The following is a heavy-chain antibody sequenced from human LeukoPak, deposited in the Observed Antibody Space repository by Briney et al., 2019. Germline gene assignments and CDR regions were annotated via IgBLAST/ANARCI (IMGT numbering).Heavy chain of an antibody. J-gene: IGHJ4*02. CDR1: GFSFSSYA. CDR2: IRYDGSSK. CDR3: AKDRHNFDY. V-gene: IGHV3-30*02. Sequence: GGSLRLSCAASGFSFSSYAIHWVRQAPGKGLEWVAFIRYDGSSKYYADSVKGRFTISRDNSKNTLYLQMNSLRAEDTALYYCAKDRHNFDYWGQGTLVTVSS.